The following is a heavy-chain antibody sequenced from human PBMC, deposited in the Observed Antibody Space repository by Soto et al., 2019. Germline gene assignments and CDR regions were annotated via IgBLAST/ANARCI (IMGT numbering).Heavy chain of an antibody. V-gene: IGHV3-48*02. CDR2: ISTSTTI. CDR3: ARDVAGGAYAHLDH. D-gene: IGHD3-16*01. Sequence: PGGSLRLSCAASGFTFSSYAMNWVRQAPGKGLEWVSYISTSTTIYYADSVKGRFTISRDNAKNSLYLQMNSLRDEDTAVYYCARDVAGGAYAHLDHWGQGTLVTVSS. J-gene: IGHJ4*02. CDR1: GFTFSSYA.